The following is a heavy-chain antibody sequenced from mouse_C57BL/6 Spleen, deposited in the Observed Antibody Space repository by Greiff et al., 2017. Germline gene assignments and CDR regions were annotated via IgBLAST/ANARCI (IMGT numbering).Heavy chain of an antibody. J-gene: IGHJ3*01. V-gene: IGHV1-69*01. CDR1: GYTFTSYW. D-gene: IGHD1-1*01. CDR2: IDPSDSYT. CDR3: ARSGIYYGRGWFAG. Sequence: QVQLQQPGAELVMPGASVKLSCKASGYTFTSYWMHWVKQRPGQGLEWIGEIDPSDSYTNYNQKFKGKSTLTVDKSSSTAYVQLSSLTSEDSAVYYCARSGIYYGRGWFAGWGQGTLVTVS.